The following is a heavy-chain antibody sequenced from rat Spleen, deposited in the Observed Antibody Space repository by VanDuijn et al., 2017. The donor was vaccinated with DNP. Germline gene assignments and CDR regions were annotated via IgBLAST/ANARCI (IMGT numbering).Heavy chain of an antibody. CDR2: ISTGGANT. J-gene: IGHJ3*01. CDR3: TRERSYHFTY. Sequence: EVQLVESGGGFVQPGRSMKLSCAASGFIFSNYYMAWVRQAPTKGLEWVTSISTGGANTYYRDSVKGRFTISRDNAKSTLNLQMDSLKSDDTATYYCTRERSYHFTYWGQGTLVTVSS. V-gene: IGHV5-25*01. CDR1: GFIFSNYY. D-gene: IGHD1-2*01.